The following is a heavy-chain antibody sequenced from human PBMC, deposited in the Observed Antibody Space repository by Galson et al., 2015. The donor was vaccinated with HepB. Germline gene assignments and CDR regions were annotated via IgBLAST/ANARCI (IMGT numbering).Heavy chain of an antibody. V-gene: IGHV6-1*01. D-gene: IGHD1-20*01. CDR3: VRDGSSNWDGRGAPNFDY. CDR2: THYRSKWWS. J-gene: IGHJ4*02. Sequence: CAISGDSVSSKSAAWHWIRQSPSRGLEWLGRTHYRSKWWSFYAEAVKSRITIIPDTSKNQISLQLNSVTPEDTAMYYCVRDGSSNWDGRGAPNFDYWGQGTLVTVSS. CDR1: GDSVSSKSAA.